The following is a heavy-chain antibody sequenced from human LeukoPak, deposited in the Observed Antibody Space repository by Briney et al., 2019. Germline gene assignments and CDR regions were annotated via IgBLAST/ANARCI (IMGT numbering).Heavy chain of an antibody. Sequence: SETLSLTCTVSGGSISSYYWSWIRQPPGKGLEWIGYIYYSGSTNYNPSLKSRVTISVDTSKNQFSLKLSSVIAADTAVYYCARQGIAAAGVIFDYWGQGTLVTVSS. CDR3: ARQGIAAAGVIFDY. CDR2: IYYSGST. D-gene: IGHD6-13*01. V-gene: IGHV4-59*08. J-gene: IGHJ4*02. CDR1: GGSISSYY.